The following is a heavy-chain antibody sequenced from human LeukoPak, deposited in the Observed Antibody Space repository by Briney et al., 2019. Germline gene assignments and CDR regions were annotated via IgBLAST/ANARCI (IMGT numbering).Heavy chain of an antibody. CDR1: GFTFDDYA. D-gene: IGHD6-19*01. V-gene: IGHV3-9*01. CDR2: ICWNSGSI. CDR3: AKDIMDSSGWYGFDY. J-gene: IGHJ4*02. Sequence: QSGGSLRLSCAASGFTFDDYAMHWVRQAPGKGLEWVSGICWNSGSIGYADSVKGRFTISRDNAKNSLYLQMNSLRAEDTALYYCAKDIMDSSGWYGFDYWGQGTLVIVSS.